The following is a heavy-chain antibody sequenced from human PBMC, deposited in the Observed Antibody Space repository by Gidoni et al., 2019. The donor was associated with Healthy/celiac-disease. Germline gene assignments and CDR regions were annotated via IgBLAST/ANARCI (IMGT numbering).Heavy chain of an antibody. Sequence: EVQLLESGGGLVQPGGSLRLSCAASGFTFSSYAMSWVRQAPGKGLEWVSAISGSGGSTYYADSVKGRFTISRDNSKNTLYLQMNSLRTEDTAVYYCARASPPRGYSYGYGYWGQGTLVTVSS. CDR3: ARASPPRGYSYGYGY. J-gene: IGHJ4*02. V-gene: IGHV3-23*01. D-gene: IGHD5-18*01. CDR2: ISGSGGST. CDR1: GFTFSSYA.